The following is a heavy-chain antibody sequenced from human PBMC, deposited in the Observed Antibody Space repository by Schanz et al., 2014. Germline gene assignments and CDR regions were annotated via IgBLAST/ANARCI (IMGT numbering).Heavy chain of an antibody. Sequence: EVQLVESGGGFVQPGGSLGLSCVVSGFTVSSDHMSWVRQAPGKGLEWVSTIYASGATYYADSVKRRFTISRDISKNTLHLQVTSLRAEDTAVYYCAKDLLYGAPMTLNHLDYWGQGTLVTVSS. CDR1: GFTVSSDH. CDR3: AKDLLYGAPMTLNHLDY. V-gene: IGHV3-66*01. D-gene: IGHD2-8*01. CDR2: IYASGAT. J-gene: IGHJ4*02.